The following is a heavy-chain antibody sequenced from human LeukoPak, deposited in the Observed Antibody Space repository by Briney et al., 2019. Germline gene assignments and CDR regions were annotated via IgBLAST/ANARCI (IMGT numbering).Heavy chain of an antibody. D-gene: IGHD3-10*01. CDR1: GFTFSDYS. J-gene: IGHJ5*02. CDR2: ISSGSSYI. V-gene: IGHV3-21*01. Sequence: GGSLRLSCAASGFTFSDYSMNWVRQAPGKGLEGVSSISSGSSYIYYADSVKGRFTISRDNANNSLYLQMNSLRAEDTAVYYCASRRGVYRDWFDPWGQGTLVTVSS. CDR3: ASRRGVYRDWFDP.